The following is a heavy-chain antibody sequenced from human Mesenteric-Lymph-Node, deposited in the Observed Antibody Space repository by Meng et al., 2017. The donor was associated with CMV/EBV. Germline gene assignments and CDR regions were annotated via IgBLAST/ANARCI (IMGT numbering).Heavy chain of an antibody. CDR2: IHPNSGAT. CDR1: GDSFTANC. D-gene: IGHD4-23*01. V-gene: IGHV1-2*02. CDR3: ARGDTVVTPDY. J-gene: IGHJ4*02. Sequence: SCKASGDSFTANCIHWIRQAPGQGLEWVGWIHPNSGATTYAQRFQGRLSMTRDTSITTAYMDLSSLTIDDTAVYYCARGDTVVTPDYWGPGTLVTVSS.